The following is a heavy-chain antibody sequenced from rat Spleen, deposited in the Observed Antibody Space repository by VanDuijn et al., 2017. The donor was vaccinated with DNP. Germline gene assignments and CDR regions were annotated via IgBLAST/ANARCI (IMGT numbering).Heavy chain of an antibody. Sequence: EVQLVESGGGLVQPGRSLKLSCAASGFTFSNYGMAWVRQAPKKGLEWVAYISYDGGSTYYSDSVKGRFTISRDNAKSSLYLQMDSLRSEDTATYYCTTGPLEVRVYPYYFDYWGQGVMVTVSS. J-gene: IGHJ2*01. D-gene: IGHD1-4*01. V-gene: IGHV5-20*01. CDR3: TTGPLEVRVYPYYFDY. CDR1: GFTFSNYG. CDR2: ISYDGGST.